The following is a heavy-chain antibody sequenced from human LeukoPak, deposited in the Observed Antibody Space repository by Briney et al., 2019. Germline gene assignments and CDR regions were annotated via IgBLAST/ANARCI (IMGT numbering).Heavy chain of an antibody. CDR2: ISSSVLTI. J-gene: IGHJ4*02. V-gene: IGHV3-48*03. CDR1: GFTFSSYA. Sequence: GGSLRLSCADSGFTFSSYAMSWVRQAPGQGLEWLAYISSSVLTIYYADSVKGRFTVSRDNAKNSLYLQMNGLRAEDTAVYYCARDSPSAAAGTFDYWGQGTLVTVSS. D-gene: IGHD6-13*01. CDR3: ARDSPSAAAGTFDY.